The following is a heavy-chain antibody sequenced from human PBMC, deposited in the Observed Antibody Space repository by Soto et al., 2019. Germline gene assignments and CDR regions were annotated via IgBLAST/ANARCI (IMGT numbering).Heavy chain of an antibody. CDR2: IDGVGTGT. CDR3: TTGFEY. V-gene: IGHV3-74*01. CDR1: GFTFTNYW. J-gene: IGHJ4*02. Sequence: EVQLVQSGGGSVQPGGSLRLSCAASGFTFTNYWMHWVRQVPGKGLVWVSRIDGVGTGTSYSDSVRGRFTISRDNAQNIFYLQMNNLRAEDTAVYYWTTGFEYLGQGTLVTVSS.